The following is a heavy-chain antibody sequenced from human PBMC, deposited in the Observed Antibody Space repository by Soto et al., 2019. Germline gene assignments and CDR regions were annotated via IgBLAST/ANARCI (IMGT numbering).Heavy chain of an antibody. Sequence: PSETLSLTCAVSGVSISSSNWWSWVRQPPGKGLEWIGEIYHSGSTNYNPSLKSRVTISVDKSKNQFSLKLSSVTAADTAVYYCARTDYGDYYYYGMEVWGQGTTVNVSS. V-gene: IGHV4-4*02. CDR1: GVSISSSNW. D-gene: IGHD4-17*01. CDR2: IYHSGST. CDR3: ARTDYGDYYYYGMEV. J-gene: IGHJ6*01.